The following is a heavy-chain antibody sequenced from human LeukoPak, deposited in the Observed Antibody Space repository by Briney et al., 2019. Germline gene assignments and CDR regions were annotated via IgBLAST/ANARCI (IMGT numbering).Heavy chain of an antibody. CDR1: GGSISSYY. CDR3: ARGRYMVRGVITFDY. J-gene: IGHJ4*02. D-gene: IGHD3-10*01. CDR2: IYTSGST. V-gene: IGHV4-4*07. Sequence: PSETLSLTCTVSGGSISSYYWSWIRQPAGKGLEWIGRIYTSGSTNYNPSLKSRVTMSVDTSKNQFSLKLSSVTAADTAVYYCARGRYMVRGVITFDYWGQGTLVTVSS.